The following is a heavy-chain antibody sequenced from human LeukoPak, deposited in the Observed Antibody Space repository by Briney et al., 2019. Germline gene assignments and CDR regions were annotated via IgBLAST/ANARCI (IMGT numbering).Heavy chain of an antibody. V-gene: IGHV4-34*01. J-gene: IGHJ6*03. Sequence: PSETLSLTCAVYGASFSGYYWSWIRQPPGKGLEWIGSIYHSGSTYYNPSLKSRVTISVDTSKNQFSLKLSSVTAADTAVYYCARADTAMAAYYYYYMDVWGKGTTVTVSS. CDR3: ARADTAMAAYYYYYMDV. D-gene: IGHD5-18*01. CDR1: GASFSGYY. CDR2: IYHSGST.